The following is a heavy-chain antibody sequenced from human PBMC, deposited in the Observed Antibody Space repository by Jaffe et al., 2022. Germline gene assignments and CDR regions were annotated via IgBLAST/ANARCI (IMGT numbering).Heavy chain of an antibody. J-gene: IGHJ4*02. CDR2: ISGSGGST. Sequence: EVQLLESGGGLVQPGGSLRLSCAASGFTFSSYAMSWVRQAPGKGLEWVSAISGSGGSTYYADSVKGRFTISRDNSKNTLYLQMNSLRAEDTAVYYCAKDMGITIFGVVILPPYYFDYWGQGTLVTVSS. V-gene: IGHV3-23*01. CDR1: GFTFSSYA. D-gene: IGHD3-3*01. CDR3: AKDMGITIFGVVILPPYYFDY.